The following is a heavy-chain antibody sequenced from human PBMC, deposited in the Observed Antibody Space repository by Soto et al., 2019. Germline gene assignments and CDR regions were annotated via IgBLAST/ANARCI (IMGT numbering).Heavy chain of an antibody. Sequence: QVQLVESGGGVVQPGRSLRLSCAASGFMFSSYGMHWVRQAPGKGLEWVALLSYDGSNKYYADSVKGRFTISRDNSKNTLYLQMNSLRAEDTAVYYCAKGIYASGWSFLDYWGQGTLVTVSS. D-gene: IGHD6-19*01. V-gene: IGHV3-30*18. J-gene: IGHJ4*02. CDR3: AKGIYASGWSFLDY. CDR2: LSYDGSNK. CDR1: GFMFSSYG.